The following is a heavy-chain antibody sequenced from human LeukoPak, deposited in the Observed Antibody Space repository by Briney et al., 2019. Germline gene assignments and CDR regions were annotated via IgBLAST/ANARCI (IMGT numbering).Heavy chain of an antibody. CDR3: ARAHGDYPLYYYYMDV. V-gene: IGHV3-11*01. D-gene: IGHD4-17*01. CDR1: GFTFSDYY. J-gene: IGHJ6*03. CDR2: ISSSGSTI. Sequence: PGGSLRLSCAASGFTFSDYYMSWIRQAPGKELEWVSYISSSGSTIYYADSVKGRFTISRDNAKNSLYLQMNSLRAEDTAVYYCARAHGDYPLYYYYMDVWGKGTTVTVSS.